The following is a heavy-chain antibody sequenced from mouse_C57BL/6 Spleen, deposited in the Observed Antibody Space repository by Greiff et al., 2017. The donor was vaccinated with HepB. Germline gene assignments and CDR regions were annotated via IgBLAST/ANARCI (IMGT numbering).Heavy chain of an antibody. V-gene: IGHV1-59*01. D-gene: IGHD2-14*01. CDR3: ARGVRRGNYFDY. CDR2: IDPSDSYT. Sequence: QVQLQQSGAELVRPGTSVKLSCKASGYTFTSYWMHWVKQRPGQGLEWIGVIDPSDSYTNYNQKFKGKATLTVDTSSSTAYMQLSSLTSEDSAVYYCARGVRRGNYFDYWGQGTTLTVSS. J-gene: IGHJ2*01. CDR1: GYTFTSYW.